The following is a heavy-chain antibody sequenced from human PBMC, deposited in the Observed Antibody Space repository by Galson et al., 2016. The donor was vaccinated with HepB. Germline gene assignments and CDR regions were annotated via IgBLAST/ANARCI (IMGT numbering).Heavy chain of an antibody. CDR1: GDSVSSNSAA. CDR2: TYYRSKWYN. D-gene: IGHD3-16*01. V-gene: IGHV6-1*01. CDR3: ARLVAYDDISGMDV. J-gene: IGHJ6*02. Sequence: CAISGDSVSSNSAAWNWVRQSPSRGLEWLGRTYYRSKWYNDYAVSVKSRITINPDTSKNQFSLQLNSVTPEDTAVYYCARLVAYDDISGMDVWGQGATVTVSS.